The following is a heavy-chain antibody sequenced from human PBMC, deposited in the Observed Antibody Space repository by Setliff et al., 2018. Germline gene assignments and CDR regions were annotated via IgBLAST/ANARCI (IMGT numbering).Heavy chain of an antibody. Sequence: SETLSLTCTVSGGSISSYYWSWMRQPPGKGLEWIGYMYISGITNSNPSLKSRVTMSLDTSRNQFSLKLSSVTAADTAVYYCARSPSSGAYWNPRPFYSDYWARGTLVTSPQ. CDR1: GGSISSYY. CDR3: ARSPSSGAYWNPRPFYSDY. J-gene: IGHJ4*02. V-gene: IGHV4-4*08. D-gene: IGHD1-26*01. CDR2: MYISGIT.